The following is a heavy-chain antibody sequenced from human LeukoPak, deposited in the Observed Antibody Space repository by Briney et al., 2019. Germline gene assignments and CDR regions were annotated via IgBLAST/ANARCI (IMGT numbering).Heavy chain of an antibody. Sequence: GGSLRLSCAASGFTFDDYAMHWVRQAPGKGLEWVSGISWNSGSIGYADSVKGRFTISRDNAKNSLYLQMNSLRAEDTALYYCAKDKGQQWREGNAFDVWGQGTMVTVSS. CDR1: GFTFDDYA. CDR3: AKDKGQQWREGNAFDV. J-gene: IGHJ3*01. CDR2: ISWNSGSI. D-gene: IGHD6-19*01. V-gene: IGHV3-9*01.